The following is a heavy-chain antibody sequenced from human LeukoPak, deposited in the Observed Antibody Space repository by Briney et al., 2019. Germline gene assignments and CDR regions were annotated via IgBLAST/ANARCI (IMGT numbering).Heavy chain of an antibody. CDR3: ARVLVWVGERYYMDV. Sequence: PSETLSLTCTVSGGSISSSSYYWGWIRQPPGKGLEWIGEINHSGNTNYNPSLKSRITISVDTAKNQFSLKLSSVTAADTAVYYCARVLVWVGERYYMDVWGKGTTVTISS. D-gene: IGHD3-10*01. J-gene: IGHJ6*03. CDR1: GGSISSSSYY. CDR2: INHSGNT. V-gene: IGHV4-39*07.